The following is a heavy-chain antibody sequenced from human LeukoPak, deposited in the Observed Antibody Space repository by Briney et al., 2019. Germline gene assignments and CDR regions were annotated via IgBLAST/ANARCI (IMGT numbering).Heavy chain of an antibody. Sequence: SETLSLTCAVYGGSFSGYYWSWIRQPPGEGLEWIGEINHSGSTNYNPSLKSRVTISVDTSKNQFSLKLSSVTAADTAVYYCARGGYCSSTSCYRNFDYWGQGTLVTVSS. J-gene: IGHJ4*02. CDR1: GGSFSGYY. CDR3: ARGGYCSSTSCYRNFDY. CDR2: INHSGST. V-gene: IGHV4-34*01. D-gene: IGHD2-2*01.